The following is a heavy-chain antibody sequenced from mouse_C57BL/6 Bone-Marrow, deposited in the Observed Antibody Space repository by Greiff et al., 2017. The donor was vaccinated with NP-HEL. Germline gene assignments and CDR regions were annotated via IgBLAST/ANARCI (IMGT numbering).Heavy chain of an antibody. CDR2: ISNLAYSI. D-gene: IGHD1-1*01. CDR3: AGRGGAVDWYFDV. CDR1: GFTFSDYG. Sequence: EVQLVESGGGLVQPGGSLKLSCAASGFTFSDYGMAWVRQAPRKGPEWVAFISNLAYSIYYADTVTGRFTISRENAKNTMYLEMTSLRSEDTAMYYCAGRGGAVDWYFDVWGTGTTVTVSS. V-gene: IGHV5-15*01. J-gene: IGHJ1*03.